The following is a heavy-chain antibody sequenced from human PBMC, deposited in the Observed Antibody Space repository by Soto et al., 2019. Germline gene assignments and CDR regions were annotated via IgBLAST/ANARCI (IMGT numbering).Heavy chain of an antibody. Sequence: GGSLRLSCAASGFTFGDYAMPWVRQAPGKGLEWVSAISWNSGSIDYADSVKGRFTISRDNAKNSLYLQMNSLRDEDTALYSSAKSHTPSAWNVTTDSRGQGTRVTVCS. CDR1: GFTFGDYA. V-gene: IGHV3-9*01. J-gene: IGHJ4*02. D-gene: IGHD1-1*01. CDR2: ISWNSGSI. CDR3: AKSHTPSAWNVTTDS.